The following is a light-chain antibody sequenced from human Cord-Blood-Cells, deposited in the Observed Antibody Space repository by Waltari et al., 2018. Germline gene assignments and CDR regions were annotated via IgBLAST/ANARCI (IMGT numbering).Light chain of an antibody. J-gene: IGKJ4*01. Sequence: VIWMTQSPSLLPASKGARVTISCRSSQGISSYLAWYQQKPGKAPELLIYAASTLQSGVPSRFGGSGSGTDFTRTISCLQSEYFATYYCQQYYSFPPTFGGGTKVEIK. CDR1: QGISSY. V-gene: IGKV1D-8*01. CDR2: AAS. CDR3: QQYYSFPPT.